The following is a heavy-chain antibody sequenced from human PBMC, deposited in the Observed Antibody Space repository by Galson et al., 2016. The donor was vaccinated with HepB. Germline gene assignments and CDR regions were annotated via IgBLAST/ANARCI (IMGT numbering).Heavy chain of an antibody. D-gene: IGHD2-2*01. Sequence: VSCKASGGTFSTYAITWVRQAPGQGLEWMGGIIPIFGTANYAQKFQDRVTITADESTTTAYMELSSLRSGDTAVYYCARASLPYQLLGTFDIWGQGTMVTVSS. CDR1: GGTFSTYA. CDR3: ARASLPYQLLGTFDI. J-gene: IGHJ3*02. V-gene: IGHV1-69*01. CDR2: IIPIFGTA.